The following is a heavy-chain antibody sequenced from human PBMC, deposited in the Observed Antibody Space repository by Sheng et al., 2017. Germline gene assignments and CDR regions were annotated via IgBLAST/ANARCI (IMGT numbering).Heavy chain of an antibody. CDR1: GFTFDDYA. CDR2: ISGGGGVT. Sequence: VQLMQSGGGVKQSGGSLRLSCSVSGFTFDDYAMTWVRQAPGKGLEWVSTISGGGGVTYYAVSVKGRFTISRDNSQNTLFLQMNSLTAEDTAVYYCARGYCGGXSCYPHPVDYWGQGSPGHR. V-gene: IGHV3-23*01. CDR3: ARGYCGGXSCYPHPVDY. D-gene: IGHD2-2*01. J-gene: IGHJ4*02.